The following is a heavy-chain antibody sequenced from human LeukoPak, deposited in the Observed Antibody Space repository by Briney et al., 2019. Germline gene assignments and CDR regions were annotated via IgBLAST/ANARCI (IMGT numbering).Heavy chain of an antibody. CDR3: ARGSLYCTNGVCPYYYYGMDV. CDR2: IYTSGST. D-gene: IGHD2-8*01. CDR1: GGSISSGSYY. V-gene: IGHV4-61*02. J-gene: IGHJ6*02. Sequence: SHTLSLTCTVSGGSISSGSYYWSWIRQPAGKGLEWIGRIYTSGSTNFNPSFKSRVTKSVDTSKNQFSLKLSSVTAADTAVYYCARGSLYCTNGVCPYYYYGMDVWGQGTTVTVSS.